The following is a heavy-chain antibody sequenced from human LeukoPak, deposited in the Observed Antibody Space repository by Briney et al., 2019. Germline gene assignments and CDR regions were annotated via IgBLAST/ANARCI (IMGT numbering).Heavy chain of an antibody. CDR1: GFTFSSYS. J-gene: IGHJ4*02. V-gene: IGHV3-21*01. Sequence: GGSLRLSCAASGFTFSSYSINWVRQAPGKGLELVSSISISSSSIYYADSVTGRFTISRDNAKTSLYLQMHSLRAEDTAVYYCARAQVAGTVDYWGQGTLVTVSS. CDR2: ISISSSSI. D-gene: IGHD6-19*01. CDR3: ARAQVAGTVDY.